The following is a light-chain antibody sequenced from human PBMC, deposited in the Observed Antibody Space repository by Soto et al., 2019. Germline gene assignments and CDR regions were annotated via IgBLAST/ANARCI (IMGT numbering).Light chain of an antibody. V-gene: IGKV3-20*01. CDR3: QQYGSSSWT. J-gene: IGKJ1*01. CDR1: QSVSSN. Sequence: EIVMTQSPATLSVSPGERATLSCRASQSVSSNFAWYQQRCGQAPRLLIYGASTRATGIPDRFSGSGSGTDFTLTISRLEPEDFAVYYCQQYGSSSWTFGQGTKVDI. CDR2: GAS.